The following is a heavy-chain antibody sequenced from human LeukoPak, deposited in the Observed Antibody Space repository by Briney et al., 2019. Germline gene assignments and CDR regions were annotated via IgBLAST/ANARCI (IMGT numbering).Heavy chain of an antibody. CDR1: GGSFSGYY. D-gene: IGHD5-12*01. V-gene: IGHV4-34*01. J-gene: IGHJ4*02. CDR3: ARPYDRVAARYFAY. Sequence: SETLSLTCAGYGGSFSGYYWSWIRQPPGKGLEWIGEINHSGSTNYNPSLKSRVTISVDTSKNQFSLKLSSVTAADTAVYYCARPYDRVAARYFAYWGQGTLVSVSS. CDR2: INHSGST.